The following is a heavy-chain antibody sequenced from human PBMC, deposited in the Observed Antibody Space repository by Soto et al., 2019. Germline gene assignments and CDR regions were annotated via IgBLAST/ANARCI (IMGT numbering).Heavy chain of an antibody. CDR3: AREGITGTTDYYYYYGMDV. V-gene: IGHV1-69*06. J-gene: IGHJ6*02. CDR1: GGTFGSYA. CDR2: IIPIFGTA. D-gene: IGHD1-20*01. Sequence: QVQLVQSGAEVKKPGSSVKVSCKASGGTFGSYAISWVRQAPGQGLEWMGGIIPIFGTANYAQKFQGRVTITADKSTSTAYMELSSLRSEDTAVYYCAREGITGTTDYYYYYGMDVWGQGTTVTVSS.